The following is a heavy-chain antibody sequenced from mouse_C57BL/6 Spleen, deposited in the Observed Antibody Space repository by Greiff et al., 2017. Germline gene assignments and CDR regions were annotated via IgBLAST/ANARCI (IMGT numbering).Heavy chain of an antibody. V-gene: IGHV1-69*01. D-gene: IGHD3-2*02. CDR2: IDPADSYT. CDR1: GYTFTNYW. J-gene: IGHJ1*03. Sequence: QVQLQQPGAELVMPGASVKLSCKASGYTFTNYWMHWVKQRPGQGLEWIGEIDPADSYTNYNQKFKGKATLTVDKSSSTAYLQLSSLTSEDSAVYYCARIRHPHCGFDDWGTGTTVTVSA. CDR3: ARIRHPHCGFDD.